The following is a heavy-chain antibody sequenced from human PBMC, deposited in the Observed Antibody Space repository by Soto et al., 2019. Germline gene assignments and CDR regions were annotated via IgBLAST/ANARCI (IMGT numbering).Heavy chain of an antibody. CDR1: GGSISSSSYY. J-gene: IGHJ6*02. CDR3: ATQGKQLVLYYYYYYGMDV. CDR2: IYYSGST. V-gene: IGHV4-39*01. D-gene: IGHD6-6*01. Sequence: NPSETLSLTCTVSGGSISSSSYYWGWIRQPPGKGLEWIGSIYYSGSTYYNPSLKSRVTISVDTSKNQFSLKLSSVTAADTAVYYCATQGKQLVLYYYYYYGMDVWGQGTTVTVSS.